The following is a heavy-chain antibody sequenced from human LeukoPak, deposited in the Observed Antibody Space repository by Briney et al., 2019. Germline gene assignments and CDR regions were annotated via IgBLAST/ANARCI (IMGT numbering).Heavy chain of an antibody. CDR1: GGSLSDYY. J-gene: IGHJ3*02. CDR3: AKSNGYGLIDI. Sequence: PSETLSLTCAVYGGSLSDYYWSWIRQSPGKGLEWIGNIFYSGSTYYGPSLKSRLTISLDTSRNQFSLKLNSVTAADTAVYYCAKSNGYGLIDIWGQGTMVTVSS. V-gene: IGHV4-34*12. CDR2: IFYSGST. D-gene: IGHD3-10*01.